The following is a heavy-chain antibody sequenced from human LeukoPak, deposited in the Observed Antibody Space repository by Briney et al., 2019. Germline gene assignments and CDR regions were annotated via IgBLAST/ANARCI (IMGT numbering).Heavy chain of an antibody. CDR2: INHSGST. J-gene: IGHJ5*02. CDR3: ARGLDCSGGSCYSHWFDP. Sequence: SETLSLTCAVYGGSFSGYYWSWIRQPPGKGLEWIGEINHSGSTNYNPSLKSRVTISVDTSKNQFSLKLSSVTAADTAVYYCARGLDCSGGSCYSHWFDPWGQGTLVTVSS. CDR1: GGSFSGYY. V-gene: IGHV4-34*01. D-gene: IGHD2-15*01.